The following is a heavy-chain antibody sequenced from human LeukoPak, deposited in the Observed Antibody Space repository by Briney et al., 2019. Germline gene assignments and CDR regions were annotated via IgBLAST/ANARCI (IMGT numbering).Heavy chain of an antibody. CDR1: GYTFTAYY. Sequence: ASVKVSCKASGYTFTAYYMHWVRQAPGQGLEWMGWINPNSGGTDFAQKFQGRVTITRDTSASTAYMELSSLRSEDTAVYYCARLRIAAAGTPDAFDIWGQGTMVTVSS. D-gene: IGHD6-13*01. J-gene: IGHJ3*02. V-gene: IGHV1-2*02. CDR2: INPNSGGT. CDR3: ARLRIAAAGTPDAFDI.